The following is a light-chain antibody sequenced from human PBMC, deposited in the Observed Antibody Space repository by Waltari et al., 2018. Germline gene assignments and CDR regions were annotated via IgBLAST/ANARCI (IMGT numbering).Light chain of an antibody. V-gene: IGKV3-20*01. J-gene: IGKJ1*01. Sequence: ETVLTQSPGTLSLSPGERATLSCRASQSVTSSHLAWYQQKPGQAPRLLIYGASSRATGIPDRFSGSGSGTDFTLTITRLEREDVAVYYCQQYGNSPRTFGQGTEVEIK. CDR2: GAS. CDR3: QQYGNSPRT. CDR1: QSVTSSH.